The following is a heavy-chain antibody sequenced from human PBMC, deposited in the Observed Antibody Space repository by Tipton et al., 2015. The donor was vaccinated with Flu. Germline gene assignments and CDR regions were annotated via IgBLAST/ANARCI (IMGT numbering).Heavy chain of an antibody. D-gene: IGHD3-9*01. J-gene: IGHJ4*02. CDR1: GFTFSRYA. CDR3: ARGYDILTDGGGFFDY. Sequence: RSLRLSCTASGFTFSRYAMHWVRQAPGKGLEWVAVIWYDGSNKYYADSVKGRFTISRDNSKNTLYLQMNSLRAEDTAVYYCARGYDILTDGGGFFDYWGQGTLVTVSS. CDR2: IWYDGSNK. V-gene: IGHV3-33*08.